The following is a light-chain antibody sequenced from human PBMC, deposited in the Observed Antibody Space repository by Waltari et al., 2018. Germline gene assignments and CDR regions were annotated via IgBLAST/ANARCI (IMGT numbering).Light chain of an antibody. CDR1: QSISSW. CDR3: QQYNSYSA. CDR2: DAS. V-gene: IGKV1-5*01. J-gene: IGKJ1*01. Sequence: DIQMTQTPSTLSASVGATVTITCRASQSISSWLAWYQQKPGKAPKLLIYDASSLESGVPSRFSGSGSGTEFTLTISSLQPDDFATYYCQQYNSYSAFGQGTKVEIK.